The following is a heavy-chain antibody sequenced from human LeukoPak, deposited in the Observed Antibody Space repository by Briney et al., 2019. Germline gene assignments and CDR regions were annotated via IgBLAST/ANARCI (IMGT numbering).Heavy chain of an antibody. V-gene: IGHV3-74*01. CDR2: INTDGSST. CDR1: GFTFSSYW. D-gene: IGHD6-13*01. Sequence: PGGSQRLSCAASGFTFSSYWMHWVRQAPGKGLVWVSRINTDGSSTTYADSVKGRFTISRDNAKNTLFLQVNSLRAEDTALYYCARGKIAGVNWFDPWGQGTLVTVSS. CDR3: ARGKIAGVNWFDP. J-gene: IGHJ5*02.